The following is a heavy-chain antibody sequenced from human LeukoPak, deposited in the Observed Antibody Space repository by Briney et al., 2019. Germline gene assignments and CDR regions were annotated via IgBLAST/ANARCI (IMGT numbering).Heavy chain of an antibody. J-gene: IGHJ4*02. CDR2: VYYSGTT. CDR1: GGSISSYY. CDR3: ARHWKSSYTLIEY. Sequence: PSETLSLTCTVSGGSISSYYWSWIRQPPGKGLEWIGYVYYSGTTNYNPSLKSRVTISVDMSKNQFYLKLSSVTAADTAVYYCARHWKSSYTLIEYWGQGTLVTVSS. D-gene: IGHD6-13*01. V-gene: IGHV4-59*08.